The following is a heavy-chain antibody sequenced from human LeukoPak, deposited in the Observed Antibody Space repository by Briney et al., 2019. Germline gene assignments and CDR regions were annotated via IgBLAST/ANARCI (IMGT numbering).Heavy chain of an antibody. J-gene: IGHJ4*02. CDR3: VRGGRGERPNY. Sequence: GGSLRLSCAASGFTFSNYKMNWVRQAPGKGLEWVANIRQDGSDKNYVDSVKGRFTISRDNAKNSLYLQMNSLRVEDTAMYYCVRGGRGERPNYWGQGTLVTVSS. CDR1: GFTFSNYK. CDR2: IRQDGSDK. V-gene: IGHV3-7*01. D-gene: IGHD3-16*01.